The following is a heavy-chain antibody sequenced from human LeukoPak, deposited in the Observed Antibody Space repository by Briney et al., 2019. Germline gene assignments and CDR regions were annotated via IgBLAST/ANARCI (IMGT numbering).Heavy chain of an antibody. CDR1: GFTFSTFA. CDR3: ERGIGYGFFDY. V-gene: IGHV3-30*01. Sequence: GGSLRLSCAASGFTFSTFAVHWVRQAPGKGLEWVAVMSYDGSKEYYADSVKGRFTVSRDNSKNTLYLQMNSLRTEDTAVYYCERGIGYGFFDYWGQGTLVTVSS. CDR2: MSYDGSKE. J-gene: IGHJ4*02. D-gene: IGHD4-17*01.